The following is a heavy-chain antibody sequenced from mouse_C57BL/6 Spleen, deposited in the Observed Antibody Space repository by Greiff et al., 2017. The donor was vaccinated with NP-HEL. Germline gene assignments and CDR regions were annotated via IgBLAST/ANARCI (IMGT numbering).Heavy chain of an antibody. J-gene: IGHJ4*01. D-gene: IGHD1-1*01. Sequence: VQLQQPGAELVRPGSSVKLSCKASGYTFTSYWMHWVKQRPIQGLEWIGNIDPSDSETHYNQKFKDKATLTVDKSSSTAYMQLSSLTSEDSAVYYCARGITTEGYAMDYWGQGTSVTVSS. CDR3: ARGITTEGYAMDY. CDR2: IDPSDSET. V-gene: IGHV1-52*01. CDR1: GYTFTSYW.